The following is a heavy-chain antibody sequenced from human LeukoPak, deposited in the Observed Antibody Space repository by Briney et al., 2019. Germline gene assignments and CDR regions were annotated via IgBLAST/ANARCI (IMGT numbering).Heavy chain of an antibody. Sequence: GGSLRLSCAASGFTFSNYVMNWVRQAPGKGLEWVSGISGSGDSTYYADSVKGRFTISRDNSKNSLFLQMNSLRAEDTAAYYCAKVRAPSGWFNSDYWGQGTLVTVSS. CDR2: ISGSGDST. CDR3: AKVRAPSGWFNSDY. V-gene: IGHV3-23*01. D-gene: IGHD6-19*01. J-gene: IGHJ4*02. CDR1: GFTFSNYV.